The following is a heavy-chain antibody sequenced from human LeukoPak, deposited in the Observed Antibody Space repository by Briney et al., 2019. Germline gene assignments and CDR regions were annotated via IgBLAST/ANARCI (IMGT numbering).Heavy chain of an antibody. J-gene: IGHJ3*02. D-gene: IGHD4-17*01. V-gene: IGHV3-53*01. Sequence: GGSLRLSCAASGFTVSSNYMSWVRQAPGKGLEWVSVIYSGGSTYYADSVKGRFTISRDNSKNTLNLQMNSLRAEDTAVYYCARGDYGDYGFAFDIWGQGTMVTVSS. CDR1: GFTVSSNY. CDR2: IYSGGST. CDR3: ARGDYGDYGFAFDI.